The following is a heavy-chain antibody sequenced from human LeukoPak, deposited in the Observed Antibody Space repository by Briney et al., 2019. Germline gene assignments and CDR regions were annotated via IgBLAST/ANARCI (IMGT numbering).Heavy chain of an antibody. CDR1: GFTFSSYN. D-gene: IGHD6-13*01. CDR2: ISTSSSTI. Sequence: PRGSLRLSCAASGFTFSSYNMNWVRQAPGKGLEWVSHISTSSSTIYYADSVKGRFTISRDNAKNSLYLQMNSLRAEDTAVYYCARTIAEAARFDYWGQGTLVTVSS. J-gene: IGHJ4*02. CDR3: ARTIAEAARFDY. V-gene: IGHV3-48*01.